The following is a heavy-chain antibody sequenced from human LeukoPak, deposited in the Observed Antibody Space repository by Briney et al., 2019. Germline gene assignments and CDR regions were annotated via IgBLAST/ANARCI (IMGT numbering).Heavy chain of an antibody. Sequence: GGSLRLSCAASGITFSSYSMNWVRQAPGKGLEWVSSISSSSSYIYYADSVKGRFTISRDNAKNSLYLQMNSLRAEDTAVYYCASGGYYYDSSGYYSGDYWGQGTLVTVSS. CDR3: ASGGYYYDSSGYYSGDY. J-gene: IGHJ4*02. CDR1: GITFSSYS. V-gene: IGHV3-21*01. CDR2: ISSSSSYI. D-gene: IGHD3-22*01.